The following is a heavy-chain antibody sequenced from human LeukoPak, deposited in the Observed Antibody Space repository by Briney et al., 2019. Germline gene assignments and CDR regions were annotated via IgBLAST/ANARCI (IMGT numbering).Heavy chain of an antibody. V-gene: IGHV1-69*13. CDR3: ARGLWIQLNYFDY. D-gene: IGHD5-18*01. CDR2: IIPIFGTA. J-gene: IGHJ4*02. Sequence: ASVKVSCKASGGTFSSYAISWVRQAPGQGLEWMGGIIPIFGTANYAQKFQGRVTITADESTSTAYMELSSLRSEDTAVYYCARGLWIQLNYFDYWGQGTLVTVSS. CDR1: GGTFSSYA.